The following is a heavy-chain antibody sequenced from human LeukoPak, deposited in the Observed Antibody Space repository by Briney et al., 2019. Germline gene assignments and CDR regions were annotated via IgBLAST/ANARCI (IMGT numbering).Heavy chain of an antibody. CDR3: ARQGYSSGK. V-gene: IGHV3-7*01. Sequence: GGSLRLSCAASGFTFSNYWMNWVRQAPGKGLEWVASIQRDGGEKYYVESVKGRFTISRDNAKNSLYLQMNSVRAEDTAVYYCARQGYSSGKWGQGTLVTVSS. CDR1: GFTFSNYW. J-gene: IGHJ4*02. D-gene: IGHD6-19*01. CDR2: IQRDGGEK.